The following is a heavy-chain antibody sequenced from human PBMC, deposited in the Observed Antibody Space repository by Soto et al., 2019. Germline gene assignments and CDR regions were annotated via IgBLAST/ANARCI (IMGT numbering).Heavy chain of an antibody. D-gene: IGHD1-26*01. Sequence: ESGGGSVQPGESLRLSCAASGFSFRDYDMHWARQRKGKGLEWVSALGAARDPYYVGSVKGRFSVSRDNAQNSLFLQMNNLRVDDTAVYFCARAYLGRLPRRADYYYAMDVWGRGTTVTVSS. CDR3: ARAYLGRLPRRADYYYAMDV. J-gene: IGHJ6*02. V-gene: IGHV3-13*05. CDR2: LGAARDP. CDR1: GFSFRDYD.